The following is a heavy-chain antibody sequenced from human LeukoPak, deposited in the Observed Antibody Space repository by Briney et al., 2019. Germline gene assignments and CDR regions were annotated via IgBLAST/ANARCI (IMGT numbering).Heavy chain of an antibody. V-gene: IGHV4-30-4*01. CDR1: GGSISSGDYY. D-gene: IGHD2-21*02. CDR3: ARAVVVTAIPPIFVWFAP. J-gene: IGHJ5*02. CDR2: IYYSGST. Sequence: SETLSLTCTVSGGSISSGDYYWSWIRQPPGKGLEWIGYIYYSGSTYYNPSLKSRVTISVDTSKNQFSLKLSSVTAADTAVYYCARAVVVTAIPPIFVWFAPWGQGTLVTVSS.